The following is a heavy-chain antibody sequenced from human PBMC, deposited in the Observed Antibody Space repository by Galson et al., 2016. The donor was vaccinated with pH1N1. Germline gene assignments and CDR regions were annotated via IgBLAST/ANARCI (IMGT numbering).Heavy chain of an antibody. V-gene: IGHV3-30*04. J-gene: IGHJ4*02. CDR1: GFTLSCFA. CDR3: ARSRDFSFDY. D-gene: IGHD4-11*01. CDR2: ISKDGNNV. Sequence: SLRLACAASGFTLSCFAMHWVRQAPGKGLECVALISKDGNNVYYADSVKGRFTISRDSSNNTLYLQMNSLRTEYTAIDYCARSRDFSFDYWGQGALVTVAS.